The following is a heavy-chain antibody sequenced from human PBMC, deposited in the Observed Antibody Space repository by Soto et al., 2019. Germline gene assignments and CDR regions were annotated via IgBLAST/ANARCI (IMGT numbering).Heavy chain of an antibody. CDR2: IYSGGST. D-gene: IGHD6-6*01. V-gene: IGHV3-53*01. Sequence: ESGGGLIQPGGSLRLSCAASGFTVSSNYMSWVRQAPGKGLEWVSLIYSGGSTYYADSVKGRFTISRDNSKNTLYLQMNSLRAEDTAVYYCARPLDSNSDYYYGMDVWGQGTTVTVSS. CDR1: GFTVSSNY. CDR3: ARPLDSNSDYYYGMDV. J-gene: IGHJ6*02.